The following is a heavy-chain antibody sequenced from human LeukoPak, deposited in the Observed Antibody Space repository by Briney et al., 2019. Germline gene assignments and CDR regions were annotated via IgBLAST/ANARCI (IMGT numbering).Heavy chain of an antibody. Sequence: ASVKVSCKASGYTFTGYYMHWVRRAPGQGLEWMGWINPNSGGTTYAQKFQGRVTMTRDTSISTVYMEMSRLRSDDTAVYYCARGSITISGSIIRALDNWGQGTLVTVSS. CDR1: GYTFTGYY. CDR2: INPNSGGT. J-gene: IGHJ4*02. CDR3: ARGSITISGSIIRALDN. V-gene: IGHV1-2*02. D-gene: IGHD3-3*01.